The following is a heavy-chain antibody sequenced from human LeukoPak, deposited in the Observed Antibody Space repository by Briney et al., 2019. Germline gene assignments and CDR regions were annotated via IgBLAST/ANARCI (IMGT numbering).Heavy chain of an antibody. CDR2: IYYSGYT. CDR3: ARRGAKQYSYDY. V-gene: IGHV4-39*01. Sequence: SETLSLTCTVSGGSIGSSSYYWGWIRQPPGKGLEWIGSIYYSGYTYYNLSLKSRVTISVDTSKNQFSLKLNSVTAADTAVYYCARRGAKQYSYDYWGQGTLVAVSS. CDR1: GGSIGSSSYY. J-gene: IGHJ4*02. D-gene: IGHD1-26*01.